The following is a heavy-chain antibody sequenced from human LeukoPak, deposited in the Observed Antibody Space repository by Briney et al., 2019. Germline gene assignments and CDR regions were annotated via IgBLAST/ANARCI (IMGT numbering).Heavy chain of an antibody. CDR2: IIPIFGTA. V-gene: IGHV1-69*13. D-gene: IGHD6-13*01. CDR1: GGTFSSYA. J-gene: IGHJ4*02. CDR3: ARNLEQQLDSSIDY. Sequence: SVKGSCKASGGTFSSYAISWVRQAPGQGLEWVGGIIPIFGTANYAQKFQGRVTITADESTSTAYMELSSLRSEDTAVYYCARNLEQQLDSSIDYWGQGTLVTVSS.